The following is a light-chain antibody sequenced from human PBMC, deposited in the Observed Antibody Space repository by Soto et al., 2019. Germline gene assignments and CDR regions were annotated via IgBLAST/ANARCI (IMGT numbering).Light chain of an antibody. CDR1: QSLSSSY. V-gene: IGKV3-20*01. Sequence: ETVLTQSPGTLSLSPGERATLSCRASQSLSSSYLAWYQQKPGQAPRLLIYGASNRATGIPDRFSGSGSGTDFTLTISRLEPEDFAVYYCQQYANSRWTFGQGTKVDI. CDR3: QQYANSRWT. CDR2: GAS. J-gene: IGKJ1*01.